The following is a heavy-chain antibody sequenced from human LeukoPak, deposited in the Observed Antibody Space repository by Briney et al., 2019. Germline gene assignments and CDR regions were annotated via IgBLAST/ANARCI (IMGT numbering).Heavy chain of an antibody. CDR3: ARGGPTVTTSDSGWFDP. J-gene: IGHJ5*02. CDR2: INPNSGGT. Sequence: ASVTVSCKASGYTFIGYYIHWVRQAPGQGREDMGWINPNSGGTSYAQQFQGRGTMTRDTSISTAYMDLSRLRSDDTAVYYCARGGPTVTTSDSGWFDPWGQGTLVTVSS. V-gene: IGHV1-2*02. D-gene: IGHD4-17*01. CDR1: GYTFIGYY.